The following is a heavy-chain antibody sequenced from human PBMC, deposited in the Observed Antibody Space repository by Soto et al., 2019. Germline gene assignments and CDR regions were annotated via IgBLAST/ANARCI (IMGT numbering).Heavy chain of an antibody. Sequence: ASVKVSCKASGYTFTGYYMHWVRQAPGQGLEWMGWIDPNSGGTNYAQKFQGWVTMTRDTSISTAYMELSRLRSDDTAVYYCARDGYCSSTSCYAGFNYYMDVWGKGTTVTVSS. CDR1: GYTFTGYY. V-gene: IGHV1-2*04. D-gene: IGHD2-2*01. J-gene: IGHJ6*03. CDR3: ARDGYCSSTSCYAGFNYYMDV. CDR2: IDPNSGGT.